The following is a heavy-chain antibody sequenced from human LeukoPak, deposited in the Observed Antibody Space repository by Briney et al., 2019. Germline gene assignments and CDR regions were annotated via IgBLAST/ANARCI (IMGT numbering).Heavy chain of an antibody. D-gene: IGHD6-13*01. V-gene: IGHV1-8*01. CDR3: ARGWSIAAAGRFDP. CDR1: GYTFTSYD. Sequence: ASVKVSCKASGYTFTSYDINWVRQATGQGLEWMGWMNPNSGNTGYAQKFQGRVTMTRNTSISTAYMELSSLRSEGTAVYYCARGWSIAAAGRFDPWGQGTLVTVSS. CDR2: MNPNSGNT. J-gene: IGHJ5*02.